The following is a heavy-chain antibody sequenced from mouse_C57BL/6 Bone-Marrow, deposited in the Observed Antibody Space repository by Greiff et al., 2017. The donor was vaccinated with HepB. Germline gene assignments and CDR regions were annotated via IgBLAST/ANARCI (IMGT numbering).Heavy chain of an antibody. CDR1: GYTFTSYW. CDR3: AIDQPYYYAMDY. V-gene: IGHV1-74*01. Sequence: QVQLQQPGAELVKPGASVKVSCKASGYTFTSYWMHWVKQRPGQGLEWIGRIHPSDSDTNYNQKFKGKATLTVDKSSSTAYMQLSSLTSEDSAVYYCAIDQPYYYAMDYWGQGTSVTASS. CDR2: IHPSDSDT. J-gene: IGHJ4*01.